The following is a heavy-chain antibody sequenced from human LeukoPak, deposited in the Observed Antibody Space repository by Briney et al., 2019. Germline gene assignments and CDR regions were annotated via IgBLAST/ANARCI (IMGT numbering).Heavy chain of an antibody. CDR1: GFTFNSYS. CDR3: AKDTEVYDWVYYYYYMDV. CDR2: ISSSSGYI. D-gene: IGHD5/OR15-5a*01. J-gene: IGHJ6*03. Sequence: GGSLRLSCAASGFTFNSYSMNWVRQTPGKGLEWVSSISSSSGYINYADSVKGRFTVSRDNSKNTLYLQMNSLRAEDTAVYYCAKDTEVYDWVYYYYYMDVWGKGTTVTVSS. V-gene: IGHV3-21*04.